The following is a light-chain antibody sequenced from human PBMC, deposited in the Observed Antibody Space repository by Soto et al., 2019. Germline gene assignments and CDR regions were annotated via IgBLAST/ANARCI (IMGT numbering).Light chain of an antibody. V-gene: IGKV4-1*01. Sequence: DIVMTHSPDSLAVSLGERATINCKSSQSVLYSSNNKNYLAWYQQKPGQPPKLLIYWASTRESGVPDRFSGSGFGTEFPLTIRNLEGGGVGVYYCQQYYSTHTFGQGTKLEIK. CDR1: QSVLYSSNNKNY. J-gene: IGKJ2*01. CDR2: WAS. CDR3: QQYYSTHT.